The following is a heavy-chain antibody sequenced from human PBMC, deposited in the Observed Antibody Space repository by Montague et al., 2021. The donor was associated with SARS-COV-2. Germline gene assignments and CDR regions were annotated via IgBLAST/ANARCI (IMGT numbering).Heavy chain of an antibody. CDR3: ARSYSGSYHGAFDI. J-gene: IGHJ3*02. CDR2: ISYDGSNK. Sequence: SLRLSLSASGFTFSSYAMHWVRQAPGKGLEWVAVISYDGSNKYYADSVKGRFTISRDNSKNTLYLQMNSLRAEDTAVYYCARSYSGSYHGAFDIWGQGTMVTVSS. CDR1: GFTFSSYA. V-gene: IGHV3-30-3*01. D-gene: IGHD1-26*01.